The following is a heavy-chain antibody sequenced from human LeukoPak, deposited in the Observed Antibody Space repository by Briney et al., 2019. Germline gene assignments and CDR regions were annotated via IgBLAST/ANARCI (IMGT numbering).Heavy chain of an antibody. D-gene: IGHD3-10*01. Sequence: GGSLRLSCAASGFTFSSYGMRGVRQAPGKGVEWVAYIRYDGSNKYYADSVKGRVTISRDISKNTLYLQMNSLRAEDTAVYYCAKDRVFELWFEEASPYYFDYWGQGTLVTVSS. CDR3: AKDRVFELWFEEASPYYFDY. CDR1: GFTFSSYG. V-gene: IGHV3-30*02. CDR2: IRYDGSNK. J-gene: IGHJ4*02.